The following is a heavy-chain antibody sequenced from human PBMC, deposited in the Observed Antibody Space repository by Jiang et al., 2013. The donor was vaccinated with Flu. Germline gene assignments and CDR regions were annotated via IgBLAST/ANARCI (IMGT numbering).Heavy chain of an antibody. CDR2: MSPNSGSA. CDR1: GYSFSHYD. J-gene: IGHJ4*02. Sequence: AEVKRPGASVKVSCKASGYSFSHYDINWVRQATGQGLEWMGWMSPNSGSADYAQKFQGRVTMTRDTSISTAYMELSGLISDDTAVYYCARGVTAGLDFWGQGALVTVSS. D-gene: IGHD2-21*02. CDR3: ARGVTAGLDF. V-gene: IGHV1-8*01.